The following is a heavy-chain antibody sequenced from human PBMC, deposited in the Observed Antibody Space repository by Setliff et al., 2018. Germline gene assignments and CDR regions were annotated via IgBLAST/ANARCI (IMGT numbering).Heavy chain of an antibody. J-gene: IGHJ3*02. CDR3: VRDRAAIVVGPPTAAFDI. CDR1: GGSISSYG. Sequence: SVKVSCKASGGSISSYGISWVRQAPGQGLEWMGGTIPVFGTTDYAQKFQGRLTIITDESTNTAFMQLSSLRSDDTAVYYCVRDRAAIVVGPPTAAFDIWGQGTMVTVSS. CDR2: TIPVFGTT. D-gene: IGHD2-2*01. V-gene: IGHV1-69*05.